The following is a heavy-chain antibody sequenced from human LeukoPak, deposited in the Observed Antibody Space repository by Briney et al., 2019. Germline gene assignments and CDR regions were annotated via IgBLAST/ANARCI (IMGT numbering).Heavy chain of an antibody. V-gene: IGHV1-69*04. J-gene: IGHJ5*02. D-gene: IGHD1-14*01. Sequence: SVKVSCKASGGTFSDYAISWLRQAPGQGLEWLGRIIPLLDAASYAQKFEDRVTITADTSTTTVYMELSSLRSDGTAVYYCARDRRGWFDPWGQGTLVTASS. CDR1: GGTFSDYA. CDR3: ARDRRGWFDP. CDR2: IIPLLDAA.